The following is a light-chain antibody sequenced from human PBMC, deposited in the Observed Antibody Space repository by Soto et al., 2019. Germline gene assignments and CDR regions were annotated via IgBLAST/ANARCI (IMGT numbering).Light chain of an antibody. J-gene: IGKJ1*01. V-gene: IGKV1-5*01. CDR3: QRYKTFSGP. CDR2: DAS. Sequence: DIQMTQSPSTLSASVGDRVTITCRASQSISRWLACYQQKSGKAPKLLIYDASTLESGVPSRFSGRGSGTQFTLTISSLQPDDFATYYCQRYKTFSGPFGPGTRVEI. CDR1: QSISRW.